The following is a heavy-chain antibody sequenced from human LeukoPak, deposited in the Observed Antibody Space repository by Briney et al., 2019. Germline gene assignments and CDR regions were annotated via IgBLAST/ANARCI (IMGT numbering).Heavy chain of an antibody. J-gene: IGHJ4*02. D-gene: IGHD6-19*01. CDR2: ISSSSDTI. V-gene: IGHV3-48*02. Sequence: GGSLRLSCAASGFTFSSYGMHWVRQAPGKGLEWVSYISSSSDTIYYADSVKGRFTISRDNAKNSLYLQMNSLRDEDTAVYYCARAVSGSPGYWGQGTLVTVSS. CDR3: ARAVSGSPGY. CDR1: GFTFSSYG.